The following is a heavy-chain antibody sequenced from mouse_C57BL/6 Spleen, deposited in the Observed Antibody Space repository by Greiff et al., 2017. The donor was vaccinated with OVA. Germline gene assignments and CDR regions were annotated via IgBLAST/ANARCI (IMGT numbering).Heavy chain of an antibody. Sequence: EVKLVESGEGLVKPGGSLKLSCAASGFTFSSYAMSWVRQTPEKRLEWVAYISSGGDYISYADTVKGRFTISRDNARNTRYLQMSSLKSEDTAMYYCTRDPSSYSNYVGFAYWGQGTLVTVSA. CDR2: ISSGGDYI. V-gene: IGHV5-9-1*02. D-gene: IGHD2-5*01. J-gene: IGHJ3*01. CDR3: TRDPSSYSNYVGFAY. CDR1: GFTFSSYA.